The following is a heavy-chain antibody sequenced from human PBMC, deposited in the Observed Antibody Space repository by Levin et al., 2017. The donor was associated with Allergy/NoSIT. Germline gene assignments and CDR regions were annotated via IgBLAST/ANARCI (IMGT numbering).Heavy chain of an antibody. Sequence: AGGSLRLSCAASGFTFSSYWMSWVRQAPGKGLEWVANIKQDGSEKYYVDSVKGRFTISRDNAKNSLYLQMNSLRAEDTAVYYCARETQIAAAGDDYWGQGTLVTVSS. CDR1: GFTFSSYW. D-gene: IGHD6-13*01. CDR3: ARETQIAAAGDDY. V-gene: IGHV3-7*01. J-gene: IGHJ4*02. CDR2: IKQDGSEK.